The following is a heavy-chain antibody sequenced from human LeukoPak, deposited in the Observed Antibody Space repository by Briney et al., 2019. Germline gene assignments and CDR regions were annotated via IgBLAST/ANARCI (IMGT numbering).Heavy chain of an antibody. Sequence: SETLSLTCAVSGYSISSGYYWGWIQQPPGKGLEWIGSIYHSGSTYYNPSLKSRVTISVDTSKNQFSLKLSSVTAADTAVYYCARHTVTADAFDIWGQGTMVTVSS. D-gene: IGHD4-11*01. V-gene: IGHV4-38-2*01. J-gene: IGHJ3*02. CDR2: IYHSGST. CDR1: GYSISSGYY. CDR3: ARHTVTADAFDI.